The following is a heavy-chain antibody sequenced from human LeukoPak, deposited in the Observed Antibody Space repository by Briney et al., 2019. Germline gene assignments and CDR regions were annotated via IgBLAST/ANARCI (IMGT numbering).Heavy chain of an antibody. CDR3: AGYYYGPGSYYAFDP. V-gene: IGHV4-34*01. CDR1: GGSFSGYY. J-gene: IGHJ5*02. D-gene: IGHD3-10*01. CDR2: INHSGST. Sequence: SETLSLTCAVYGGSFSGYYWSWIRQPPGKGLEWLGEINHSGSTNYNPSLKSRVTISVDTSKNQFSLKPSSVTAADAAVYYCAGYYYGPGSYYAFDPWGQGTLVTVSS.